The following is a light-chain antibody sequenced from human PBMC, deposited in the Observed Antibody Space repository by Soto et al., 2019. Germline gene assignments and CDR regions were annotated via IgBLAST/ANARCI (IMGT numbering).Light chain of an antibody. CDR3: QAWDSYTAV. J-gene: IGLJ2*01. CDR2: QDI. Sequence: SYELTQPPSVSVSPGHTANITCSGDKLGDRYACWYQQKSGQSPVVVIYQDIKRPSGIPERFSGSNSGNTATLTISGTQAMDEADYYCQAWDSYTAVFGGGTKLTVL. V-gene: IGLV3-1*01. CDR1: KLGDRY.